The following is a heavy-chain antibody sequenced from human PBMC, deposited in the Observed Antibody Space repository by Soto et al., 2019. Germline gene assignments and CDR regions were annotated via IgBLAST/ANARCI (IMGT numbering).Heavy chain of an antibody. V-gene: IGHV4-31*02. J-gene: IGHJ3*02. CDR2: IYYSGST. Sequence: SETLSLTCTVSGGSISSGGYYWSWIRQHPGKGLEWIGYIYYSGSTYYNPSLKSRVTISVDTSKNQFSLKLSSVTAADTAVYYCARVYSNYQVLAFDIWGQGTMVTVSS. CDR1: GGSISSGGYY. CDR3: ARVYSNYQVLAFDI. D-gene: IGHD4-4*01.